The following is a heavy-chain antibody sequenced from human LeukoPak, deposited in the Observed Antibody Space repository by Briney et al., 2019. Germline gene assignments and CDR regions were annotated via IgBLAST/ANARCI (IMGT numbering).Heavy chain of an antibody. CDR2: ISYDGSNK. V-gene: IGHV3-30*18. Sequence: GGSLRLSCAASGFTFSSYCMHWVRQAPGKGLEWVAVISYDGSNKYYADSVKGRFTISRDNSKNTLYLQMNSLRAEDTAVYYCAKDAAPTYCSGGSCYSWGVDYWGQGTLVTVSS. J-gene: IGHJ4*02. CDR3: AKDAAPTYCSGGSCYSWGVDY. CDR1: GFTFSSYC. D-gene: IGHD2-15*01.